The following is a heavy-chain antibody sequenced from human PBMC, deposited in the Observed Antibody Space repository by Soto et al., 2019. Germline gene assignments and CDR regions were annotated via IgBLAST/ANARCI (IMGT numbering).Heavy chain of an antibody. CDR3: ATVSNYYYYGMDV. V-gene: IGHV4-39*02. CDR2: IYHSGST. CDR1: GGSISSSGYY. Sequence: QLQLQESGPGLVKPSETLSLTCTVSGGSISSSGYYWGWIRQPPGKGLEWIGSIYHSGSTYYNPSLESRVTISIDPFKNHFSLKLTSVTAADTAVYYCATVSNYYYYGMDVWGQGTTVTVSS. J-gene: IGHJ6*02. D-gene: IGHD2-8*01.